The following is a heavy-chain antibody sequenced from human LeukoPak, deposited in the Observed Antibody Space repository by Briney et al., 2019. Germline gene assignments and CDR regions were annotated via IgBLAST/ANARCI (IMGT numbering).Heavy chain of an antibody. CDR2: ISYDGSNK. CDR1: GFTFSSYA. V-gene: IGHV3-30-3*01. J-gene: IGHJ4*02. D-gene: IGHD3-22*01. CDR3: ARGLLTYYYDSGGPY. Sequence: GGSLRLSCAASGFTFSSYAMHWVRQAPGKGLEWVAVISYDGSNKYYADSVKGRFTISRDNSKNTLYLQMNSLRAEDTAVYYCARGLLTYYYDSGGPYWGQGTLVTVSS.